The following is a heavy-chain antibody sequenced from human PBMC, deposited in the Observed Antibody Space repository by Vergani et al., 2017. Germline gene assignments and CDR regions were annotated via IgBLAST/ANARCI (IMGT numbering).Heavy chain of an antibody. D-gene: IGHD2-2*01. V-gene: IGHV4-59*12. CDR1: GGSISSYY. Sequence: QVQLQESGPGLVKPSQTLSLTCTVSGGSISSYYWSWIRQPPGKGLEWIGYIYYSGSTNYNPSLKSRVTISVDTSKNQFSLKLSSVTAADTAVYYCARVIVVVPAAPPGGWFDPWGQGTLVTVSS. CDR2: IYYSGST. CDR3: ARVIVVVPAAPPGGWFDP. J-gene: IGHJ5*02.